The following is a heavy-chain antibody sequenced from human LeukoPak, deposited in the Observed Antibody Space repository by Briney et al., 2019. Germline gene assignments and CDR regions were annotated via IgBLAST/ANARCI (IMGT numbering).Heavy chain of an antibody. V-gene: IGHV4-34*01. J-gene: IGHJ4*02. Sequence: SETLSLTCAVYGGSFSGYYWSWIRQPPRKGLEWIGEINDSRSTNYNPSLKSRITISVDTSKNQFSLKLSSVNAADTAVYYWARGLRYYDSSGSYYFDYWGQGTLVTVSS. CDR1: GGSFSGYY. D-gene: IGHD3-22*01. CDR2: INDSRST. CDR3: ARGLRYYDSSGSYYFDY.